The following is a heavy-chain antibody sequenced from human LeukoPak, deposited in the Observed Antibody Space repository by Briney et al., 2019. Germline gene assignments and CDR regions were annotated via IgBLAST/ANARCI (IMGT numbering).Heavy chain of an antibody. CDR3: ASQVRRIFGVVNPKNPFDP. CDR2: IIPIFGTA. J-gene: IGHJ5*02. Sequence: SVKVSCKAPGGTFSSYAISWVRQAPGQGLEWMGGIIPIFGTANYAQKFQGRVTITADESTSTAYMELSSLRSEDTAVYYCASQVRRIFGVVNPKNPFDPWGQGTLVTVSS. V-gene: IGHV1-69*13. CDR1: GGTFSSYA. D-gene: IGHD3-3*01.